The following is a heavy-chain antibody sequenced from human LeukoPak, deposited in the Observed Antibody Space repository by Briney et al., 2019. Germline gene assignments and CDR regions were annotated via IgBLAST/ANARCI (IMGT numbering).Heavy chain of an antibody. Sequence: GGSLRLSCAASGFTFSSYDMSWVRQAPGKGLEWVSFIRSDGGSTLYADSVKGRFTISRDNSKNTLYAEMTSLRAEDTAVYYCATLASGYSSPFDYWGQGTLVAVSS. J-gene: IGHJ4*02. D-gene: IGHD6-13*01. V-gene: IGHV3-23*01. CDR3: ATLASGYSSPFDY. CDR2: IRSDGGST. CDR1: GFTFSSYD.